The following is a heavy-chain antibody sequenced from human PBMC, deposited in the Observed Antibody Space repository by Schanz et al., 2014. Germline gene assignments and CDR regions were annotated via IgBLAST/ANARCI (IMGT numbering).Heavy chain of an antibody. V-gene: IGHV1-8*01. J-gene: IGHJ4*02. Sequence: QVQLVQSGAEVKKPGASVKVSCKASGYTFTSYDINWVRQATGQGLEWMGWMNSKTGNTGYAQRFQGRVTMTRNTSITTAYLELSSLRSGDTAVYYGTKGRTFARWGQGTLVTVSS. D-gene: IGHD3-16*01. CDR2: MNSKTGNT. CDR1: GYTFTSYD. CDR3: TKGRTFAR.